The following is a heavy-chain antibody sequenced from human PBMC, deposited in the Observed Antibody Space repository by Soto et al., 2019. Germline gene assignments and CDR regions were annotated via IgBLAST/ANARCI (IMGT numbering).Heavy chain of an antibody. V-gene: IGHV3-53*01. CDR1: GFTVSSNY. J-gene: IGHJ3*02. CDR2: IYSGGST. Sequence: GGSLRLSCAASGFTVSSNYMSWVRQAPGKGLEWVSVIYSGGSTYYADSVKGRFTISRDNSKNTLYLQMNSLRADDTAVYYCARLYDSSGLGAFDIWGQGTMVTVSS. D-gene: IGHD3-22*01. CDR3: ARLYDSSGLGAFDI.